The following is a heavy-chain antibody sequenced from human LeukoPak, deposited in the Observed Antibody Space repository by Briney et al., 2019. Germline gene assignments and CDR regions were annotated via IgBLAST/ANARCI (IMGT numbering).Heavy chain of an antibody. V-gene: IGHV3-53*01. D-gene: IGHD6-19*01. CDR2: LYSAGST. J-gene: IGHJ4*02. CDR3: ASGGDPQWLVHGEY. CDR1: GFSVSSNY. Sequence: AGGSLRLSCAASGFSVSSNYMIWVRQAPGKGLEWGSVLYSAGSTYFADSVKGRFTISRDTSKNTLYLQMNSLKPEDTAVYYCASGGDPQWLVHGEYWGQGTLVTVSS.